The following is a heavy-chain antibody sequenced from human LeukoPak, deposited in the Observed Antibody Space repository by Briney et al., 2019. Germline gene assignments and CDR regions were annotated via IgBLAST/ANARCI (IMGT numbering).Heavy chain of an antibody. CDR1: GYIFSSYW. Sequence: GESLKISCEGSGYIFSSYWNGLVHPMPGEGLELVGVIYPGDYDTTYSPSFQGQVSISADKYISTAYLQWNSLKASDTGMYYCARRRGSGRYSDYWGQGTLVTVSS. CDR2: IYPGDYDT. V-gene: IGHV5-51*07. J-gene: IGHJ4*02. D-gene: IGHD3-10*01. CDR3: ARRRGSGRYSDY.